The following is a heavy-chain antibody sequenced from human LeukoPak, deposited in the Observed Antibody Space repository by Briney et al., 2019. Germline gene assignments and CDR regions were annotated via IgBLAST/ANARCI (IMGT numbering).Heavy chain of an antibody. J-gene: IGHJ4*02. Sequence: GGSLRLSCAASGFTFSSYSMNWVRQAPGKGLEWVSGISGSGDSTYYGDSVQGRFTISRDNSKNTLYLQMNTLRAEDTAVYFCAKEKQRNFDYWGQGTLVTVSS. CDR1: GFTFSSYS. CDR2: ISGSGDST. V-gene: IGHV3-23*01. CDR3: AKEKQRNFDY.